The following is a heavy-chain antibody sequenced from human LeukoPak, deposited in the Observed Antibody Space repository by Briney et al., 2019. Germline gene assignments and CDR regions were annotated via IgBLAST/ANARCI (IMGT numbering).Heavy chain of an antibody. V-gene: IGHV3-21*01. D-gene: IGHD5-12*01. CDR3: ARDRMSGYEPGRFDP. Sequence: GGSLRLSCAASGFTFDDYAMNWVRQAPGKGLEWVSSISSSSSYIYYADSVKGRFTISRDNAKNSLYLQMNSLRAEDTAVYYCARDRMSGYEPGRFDPWGQGTLVTVSS. CDR2: ISSSSSYI. CDR1: GFTFDDYA. J-gene: IGHJ5*02.